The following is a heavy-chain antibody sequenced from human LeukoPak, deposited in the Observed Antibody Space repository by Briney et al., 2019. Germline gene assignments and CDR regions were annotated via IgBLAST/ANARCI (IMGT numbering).Heavy chain of an antibody. D-gene: IGHD6-19*01. J-gene: IGHJ4*02. CDR1: GGSISSYY. CDR3: ARVRTRIAVAGTWGFDY. V-gene: IGHV4-59*01. CDR2: IYYSGST. Sequence: SETLSLTCTVSGGSISSYYWSWIRQPPGKGLEWIGYIYYSGSTNYNPSLKSRVTISVDTSKNQFSLKLSSVTAADTAAYYCARVRTRIAVAGTWGFDYWGQGTLVTVSS.